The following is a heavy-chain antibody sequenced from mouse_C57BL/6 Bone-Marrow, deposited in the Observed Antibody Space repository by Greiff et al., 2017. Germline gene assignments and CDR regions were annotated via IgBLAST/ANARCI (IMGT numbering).Heavy chain of an antibody. CDR1: GYTFTSYW. CDR3: ATPRGRDY. Sequence: QVQLQQPGAELVRPGTSVKLSCKASGYTFTSYWMHWVKQRPGQGLEWIGVIDPSDSYTNYNQKFKGKATLTVDTSSSTAYMQLSSLTSEDSAVYYCATPRGRDYWGQGTTLTVSS. D-gene: IGHD3-3*01. V-gene: IGHV1-59*01. CDR2: IDPSDSYT. J-gene: IGHJ2*01.